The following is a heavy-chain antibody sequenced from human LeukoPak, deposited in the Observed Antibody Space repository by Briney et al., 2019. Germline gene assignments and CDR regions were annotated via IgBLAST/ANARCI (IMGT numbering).Heavy chain of an antibody. D-gene: IGHD3-10*01. V-gene: IGHV1-69*06. J-gene: IGHJ3*02. CDR2: IIPIFGTA. CDR1: GGTFSSYA. CDR3: ARGLGTMVREQNAFDI. Sequence: SVKVSCKASGGTFSSYAISWVRQAPGQGLEWMGGIIPIFGTANYAQKFQGRVTITADKSTSTAYMELSSLRSEDTAVYYCARGLGTMVREQNAFDIWGQGTMVTVSS.